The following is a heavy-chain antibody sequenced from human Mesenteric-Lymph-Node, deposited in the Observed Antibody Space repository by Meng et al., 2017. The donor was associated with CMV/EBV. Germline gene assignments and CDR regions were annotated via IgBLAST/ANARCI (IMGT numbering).Heavy chain of an antibody. D-gene: IGHD3-10*01. J-gene: IGHJ6*02. CDR2: ISSSSSTI. Sequence: GESLKISCVASGFTFRNYEMNWVRQAPGKGLEWVSYISSSSSTIYYADSVKGRFTISRDNAKNSLYLQMNSLRAEDTAVYYCASSETMVRGAGMDVWGQGTTVTVSS. V-gene: IGHV3-48*03. CDR1: GFTFRNYE. CDR3: ASSETMVRGAGMDV.